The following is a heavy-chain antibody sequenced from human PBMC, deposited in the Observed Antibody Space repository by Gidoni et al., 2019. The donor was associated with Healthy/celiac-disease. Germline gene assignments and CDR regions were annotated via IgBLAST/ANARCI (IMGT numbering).Heavy chain of an antibody. D-gene: IGHD3-22*01. CDR2: IGGSGGST. Sequence: EVQLLESGGGLVQPGGSLRLYCAASGFTFSSYAMSWVRQAPGKGLEWVSAIGGSGGSTYYADSVKGRFTISRDNSKNTLYLQMNSLRAEDTAVYYCASRPTFMIVVVRSDAFDIWGQGTMVTVSS. V-gene: IGHV3-23*01. J-gene: IGHJ3*02. CDR3: ASRPTFMIVVVRSDAFDI. CDR1: GFTFSSYA.